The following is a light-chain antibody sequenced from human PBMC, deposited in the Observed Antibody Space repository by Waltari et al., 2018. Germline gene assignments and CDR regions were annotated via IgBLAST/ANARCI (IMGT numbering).Light chain of an antibody. CDR3: AAWDDSLNGWV. Sequence: QSVLTQPPSASGTPGQRVTISCSGSSSNIGSNTVNWYQQLPGTAPKRLIYSSNRRPSGVPDRFSGSKSGTSASLAISGLQSEDEADYYCAAWDDSLNGWVFGGGTKLTVL. CDR2: SSN. CDR1: SSNIGSNT. J-gene: IGLJ3*02. V-gene: IGLV1-44*01.